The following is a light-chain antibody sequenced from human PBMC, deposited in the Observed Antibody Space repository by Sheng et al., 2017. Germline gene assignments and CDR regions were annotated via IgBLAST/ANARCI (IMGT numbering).Light chain of an antibody. CDR1: QDIGHY. V-gene: IGKV1-17*03. J-gene: IGKJ1*01. CDR2: AAS. CDR3: QQYNTYPWT. Sequence: DIQMTQSPSAMSASVGDRVTITCRASQDIGHYLAWFQLKPGQVPKRLIYAASNLQYGVPSRFSGSGYGTEFSLTISSLQPDDFATYYCQQYNTYPWTFGQGTKVE.